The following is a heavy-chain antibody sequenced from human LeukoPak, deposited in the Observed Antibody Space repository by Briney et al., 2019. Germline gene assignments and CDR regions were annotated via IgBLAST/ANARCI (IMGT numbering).Heavy chain of an antibody. D-gene: IGHD3-10*01. CDR1: GGSFSGYY. J-gene: IGHJ4*02. CDR3: ARDLCYYGSGSHSIPSY. Sequence: SETLSLTCAVYGGSFSGYYWSWIRQPPGKGLEWIGEINHSGSTNYNPSLKSRVTISVDTSKNQFSLKLSSVTAADTAVYYCARDLCYYGSGSHSIPSYWGQGTLVTVSS. CDR2: INHSGST. V-gene: IGHV4-34*01.